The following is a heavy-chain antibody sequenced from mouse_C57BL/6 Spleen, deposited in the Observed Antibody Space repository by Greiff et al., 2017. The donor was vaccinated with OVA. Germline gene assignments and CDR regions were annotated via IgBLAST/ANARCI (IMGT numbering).Heavy chain of an antibody. CDR1: GYTFTDYY. J-gene: IGHJ4*01. D-gene: IGHD1-1*01. V-gene: IGHV1-26*01. CDR2: INPNNGGT. Sequence: EVQVQQSGPELVKPGASVKISCKASGYTFTDYYMNWVKQSHGKSLEWIGDINPNNGGTSYNQKFKGKATLTVDKSSSTAYMELRSLTSEDSAVYYCARGLRFYAMDYWGQGTSVTVSS. CDR3: ARGLRFYAMDY.